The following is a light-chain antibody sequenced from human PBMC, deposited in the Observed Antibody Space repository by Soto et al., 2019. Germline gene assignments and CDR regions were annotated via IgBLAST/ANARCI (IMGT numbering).Light chain of an antibody. J-gene: IGKJ4*01. V-gene: IGKV1-39*01. CDR2: AAS. CDR3: QQSYTLSPLT. Sequence: DIQMTQSPSSLSASVGDRVIITCRTSQSISNYLNWYQHKPGKAPKVLISAASNLQSGVPSRFSGRGSGTVFPLTISSLQPEGFATYFCQQSYTLSPLTFGGGTKVDI. CDR1: QSISNY.